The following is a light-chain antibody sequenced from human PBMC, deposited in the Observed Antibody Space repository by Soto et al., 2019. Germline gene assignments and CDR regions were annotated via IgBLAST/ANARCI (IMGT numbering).Light chain of an antibody. J-gene: IGKJ1*01. CDR3: QQYNSYSPQT. CDR2: DAS. CDR1: QSISSW. Sequence: DIQMTQSPSTLSASVGDRVTITCRASQSISSWLAWYQQKPGKAPKLLIYDASSLESGVPSRFSGSGSGTEFTLTISSLQPDDFANYYCQQYNSYSPQTFGQGPKVHI. V-gene: IGKV1-5*01.